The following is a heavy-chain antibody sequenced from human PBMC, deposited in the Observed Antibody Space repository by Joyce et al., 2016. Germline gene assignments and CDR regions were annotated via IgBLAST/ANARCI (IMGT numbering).Heavy chain of an antibody. CDR2: TDPVESDT. Sequence: EVQLVQSGAEVKKPGESLKISCKGSGYSFTNYWIGWVRQMPGKGLEWMGITDPVESDTRYSPYFQGQVTISADKSISTAYLQWSSLKASDTAMYYCARHSYSNYAPPFDYWGQGTLVTVSS. V-gene: IGHV5-51*01. J-gene: IGHJ4*02. D-gene: IGHD4-11*01. CDR1: GYSFTNYW. CDR3: ARHSYSNYAPPFDY.